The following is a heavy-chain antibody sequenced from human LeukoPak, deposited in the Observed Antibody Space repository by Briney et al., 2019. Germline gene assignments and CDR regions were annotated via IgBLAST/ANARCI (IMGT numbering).Heavy chain of an antibody. CDR2: IIPIFGTA. V-gene: IGHV1-69*13. J-gene: IGHJ4*01. CDR3: VRDPGKRIVATTFDN. CDR1: GGTFSSYA. D-gene: IGHD5-12*01. Sequence: ASVKVSCKASGGTFSSYAISWVRQAPGQGLEWMGGIIPIFGTANYAQKFQGRVTITADESTSTAYMELSSLRSEDTAVYYCVRDPGKRIVATTFDNWGQEPWSPSPQ.